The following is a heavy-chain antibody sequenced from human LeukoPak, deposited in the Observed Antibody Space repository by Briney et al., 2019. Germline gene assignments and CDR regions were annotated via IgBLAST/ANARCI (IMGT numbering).Heavy chain of an antibody. Sequence: ASVKVSFKASGYTFTSYDINWVRQAPGQGLEWMGWMNPNSGNTGYAQKFQGRVTMTRDTSTGTVYMELSSLRFEDTAMYYCATEAPRSYYFDYWGQGILVTVSS. CDR1: GYTFTSYD. V-gene: IGHV1-8*01. CDR3: ATEAPRSYYFDY. CDR2: MNPNSGNT. J-gene: IGHJ4*02.